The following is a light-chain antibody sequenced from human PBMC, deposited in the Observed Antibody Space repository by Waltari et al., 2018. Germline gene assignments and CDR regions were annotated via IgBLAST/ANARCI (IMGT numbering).Light chain of an antibody. Sequence: QSVLTQPPSVSAAPGPKVTISCAGSSPNLGNDYVSWYQQLPGTAPKLFIYENNKRPSGIPDRFAGSKSGTSATLGITGLQTGDEADYYCGTWDTSLSALIFGGGTKLTVL. J-gene: IGLJ2*01. CDR1: SPNLGNDY. CDR3: GTWDTSLSALI. CDR2: ENN. V-gene: IGLV1-51*02.